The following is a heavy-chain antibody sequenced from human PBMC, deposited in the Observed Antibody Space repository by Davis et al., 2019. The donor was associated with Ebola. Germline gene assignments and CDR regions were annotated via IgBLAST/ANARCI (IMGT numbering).Heavy chain of an antibody. V-gene: IGHV3-13*01. CDR2: IGTAGDT. J-gene: IGHJ6*02. D-gene: IGHD3-10*01. Sequence: PGGSLRLSCAASGFTFSSYDMHWVRQATGKGLEWVSAIGTAGDTYYPGSVKGRFTISRENAKNSLYLQMNSLRAEDTAVYYCARGGYYGSGSYYTYYYYGMDVWGQGTTVTVSS. CDR3: ARGGYYGSGSYYTYYYYGMDV. CDR1: GFTFSSYD.